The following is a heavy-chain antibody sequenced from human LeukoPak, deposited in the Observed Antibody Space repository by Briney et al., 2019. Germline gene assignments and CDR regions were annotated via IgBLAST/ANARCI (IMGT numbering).Heavy chain of an antibody. CDR2: ISYDGSNK. D-gene: IGHD6-13*01. CDR1: GFTFSSYW. Sequence: GGSLRLSCAASGFTFSSYWMHWVRQAPGKGLEWVAVISYDGSNKYYADSVKGRFTISRDNSKNTLYLQMNSLRAEDTAVYYCARDPAAAGHTLDYWGQGTLVAVSS. V-gene: IGHV3-30*03. J-gene: IGHJ4*02. CDR3: ARDPAAAGHTLDY.